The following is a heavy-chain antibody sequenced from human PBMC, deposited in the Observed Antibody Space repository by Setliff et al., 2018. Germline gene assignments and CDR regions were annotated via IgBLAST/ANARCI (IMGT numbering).Heavy chain of an antibody. J-gene: IGHJ5*02. Sequence: SETLSLTCTVSGGSMIGGHYYWSWIRQLPGKGLEWIAYTYYSGNTYYNPSLKSRVTISVDTSKNQFSLKINSVTAADTAVYYCARGHCSSGECPNYFDPWGQGTQVTVSS. CDR3: ARGHCSSGECPNYFDP. CDR1: GGSMIGGHYY. CDR2: TYYSGNT. D-gene: IGHD2-15*01. V-gene: IGHV4-31*03.